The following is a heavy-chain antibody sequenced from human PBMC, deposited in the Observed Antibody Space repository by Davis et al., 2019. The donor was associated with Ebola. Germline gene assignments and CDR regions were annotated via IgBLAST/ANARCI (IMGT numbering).Heavy chain of an antibody. CDR1: GGSISSYY. D-gene: IGHD6-19*01. CDR2: IYYSGST. CDR3: ARVWSSGWNN. Sequence: SETLSLTCTVSGGSISSYYWSWIRQPPGKGLEWIGHIYYSGSTYYNPSLKSRVTISVDTSKNQFSLKLSSVTAADTAVYYCARVWSSGWNNWGQGTLVTVSS. J-gene: IGHJ4*02. V-gene: IGHV4-59*04.